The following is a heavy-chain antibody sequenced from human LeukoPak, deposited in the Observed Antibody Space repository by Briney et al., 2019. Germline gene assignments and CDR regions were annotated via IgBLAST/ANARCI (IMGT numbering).Heavy chain of an antibody. CDR2: ISGDGGST. CDR1: GFTFDDYA. J-gene: IGHJ4*02. CDR3: ARVTEMATLTRYYFDH. V-gene: IGHV3-43*02. D-gene: IGHD5-24*01. Sequence: PGGSLRLSCAASGFTFDDYAMHWVRQAPGKGLEWVSLISGDGGSTYYADSVKGRFTISRDNAKNSLYLQMNSLRAEDTAVYHCARVTEMATLTRYYFDHWGQGTLVTVSS.